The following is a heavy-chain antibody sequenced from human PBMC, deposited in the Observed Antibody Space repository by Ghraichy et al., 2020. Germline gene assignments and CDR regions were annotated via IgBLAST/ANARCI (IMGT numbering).Heavy chain of an antibody. V-gene: IGHV4-59*01. CDR1: GGSMSNYY. Sequence: SETLSLTCNVSGGSMSNYYWSWIRQPPGKGLEWIGYIHYSGTTNYKPSLKSRVIISLDRSKKQFSLKLNSMTASDTAVYYCARRAILAPPYTWFDPWGQGTLVTVSS. CDR3: ARRAILAPPYTWFDP. CDR2: IHYSGTT. D-gene: IGHD2-2*01. J-gene: IGHJ5*02.